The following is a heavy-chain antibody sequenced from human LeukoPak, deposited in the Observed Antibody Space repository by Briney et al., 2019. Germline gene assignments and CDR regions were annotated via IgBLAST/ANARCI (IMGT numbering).Heavy chain of an antibody. CDR3: ASQSFARFDP. V-gene: IGHV3-11*04. J-gene: IGHJ5*02. CDR1: GFTFSDYY. D-gene: IGHD3-16*01. Sequence: KPGGSLRLSCAASGFTFSDYYINWIRQAPGMWLEWVAYLSSSGNTIYYADSVKGRFTISRDNARNSLFLQMNSLRVEDTAVYYCASQSFARFDPWGQGTLVTVSS. CDR2: LSSSGNTI.